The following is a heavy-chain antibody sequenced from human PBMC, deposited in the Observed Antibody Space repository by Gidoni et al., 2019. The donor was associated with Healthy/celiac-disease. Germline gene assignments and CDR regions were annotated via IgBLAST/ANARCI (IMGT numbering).Heavy chain of an antibody. CDR1: GARVYSNSPA. D-gene: IGHD5-18*01. V-gene: IGHV6-1*01. CDR3: ARGGWIQLWDYYFDY. J-gene: IGHJ4*02. Sequence: QVQLQQSGPGLVKPSQTLSLICAISGARVYSNSPAWNWIRQSPSRGLEWLGRTYYRSKWYDDYAVSVKSRITINPDTSKNQFSLQLNSVTPEDTAVYYCARGGWIQLWDYYFDYWGQGTLVTVSS. CDR2: TYYRSKWYD.